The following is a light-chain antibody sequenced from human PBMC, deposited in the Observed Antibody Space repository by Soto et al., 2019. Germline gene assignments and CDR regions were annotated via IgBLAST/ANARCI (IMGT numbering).Light chain of an antibody. CDR3: LLYLGSDIWV. V-gene: IGLV8-61*01. CDR1: FGSVSTSYY. Sequence: QTVVTQEPSFSVSPGGTVTLTCGLTFGSVSTSYYPSWYQQTPGQAPRTLIYSTDTRSSGVPDRFSGSILGNKAALTITGAQADDDSDYYCLLYLGSDIWVFGGGTKLTVL. J-gene: IGLJ3*02. CDR2: STD.